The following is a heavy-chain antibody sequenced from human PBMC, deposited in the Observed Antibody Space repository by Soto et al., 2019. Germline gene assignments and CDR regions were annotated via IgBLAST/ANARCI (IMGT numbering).Heavy chain of an antibody. J-gene: IGHJ3*02. CDR2: ISYDGSNK. CDR1: GFTFSSYA. V-gene: IGHV3-30-3*01. Sequence: GGSLRLSCAASGFTFSSYAMHWVRQAPGKGLEWVAVISYDGSNKYYADSVKGRFTISRDNSKNTLYLQMNSLRAEDTAVYYCAREGLRWVLGAFDIWGQGTMVNVSS. CDR3: AREGLRWVLGAFDI. D-gene: IGHD4-17*01.